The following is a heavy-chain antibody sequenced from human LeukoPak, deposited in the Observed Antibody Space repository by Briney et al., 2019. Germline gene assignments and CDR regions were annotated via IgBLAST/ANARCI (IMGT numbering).Heavy chain of an antibody. CDR3: ARYPFGSLINWFDP. CDR2: IIPILGIA. J-gene: IGHJ5*02. Sequence: RASVKVSCKASGGTFSSYAISWVRQAPGQGLEWVGRIIPILGIANYAQKFQGRVTITADKSTSTAYMELSSLRSEDTAVYYCARYPFGSLINWFDPWGQGTLVTVSS. D-gene: IGHD2-15*01. V-gene: IGHV1-69*04. CDR1: GGTFSSYA.